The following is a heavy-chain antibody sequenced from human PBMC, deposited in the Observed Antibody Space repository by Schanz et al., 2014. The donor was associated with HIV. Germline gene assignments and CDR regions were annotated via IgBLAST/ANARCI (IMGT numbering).Heavy chain of an antibody. Sequence: EVQLLESGGGLVQPGGSLRLSCAASGFTFSSYAMSWVRQAPGKGLEWVSAISGSGISTYYADSVKGRFTISRDNSKNTLYLQMNSLRAEDTAVYYCAKGQRGVVRGDIDYWGQGTLVTVSS. CDR2: ISGSGIST. CDR1: GFTFSSYA. CDR3: AKGQRGVVRGDIDY. D-gene: IGHD3-10*01. V-gene: IGHV3-23*01. J-gene: IGHJ4*02.